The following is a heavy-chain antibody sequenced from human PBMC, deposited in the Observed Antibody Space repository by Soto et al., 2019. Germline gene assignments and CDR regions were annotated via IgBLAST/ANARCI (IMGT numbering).Heavy chain of an antibody. CDR2: ISAYNGNT. CDR1: GYTFTSYG. J-gene: IGHJ5*02. CDR3: ARDSLRFLEWLLYSWFDP. D-gene: IGHD3-3*01. V-gene: IGHV1-18*01. Sequence: ASVKVSCKASGYTFTSYGISWVRQAPGRGLEWMGWISAYNGNTNYAQKLQGRVTMTTDTSTSTAYMELRSLRSDDTAVYYCARDSLRFLEWLLYSWFDPWGQGTLVTVSS.